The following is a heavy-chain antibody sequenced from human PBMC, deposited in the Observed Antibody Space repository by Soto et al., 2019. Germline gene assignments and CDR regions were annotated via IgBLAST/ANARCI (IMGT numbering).Heavy chain of an antibody. D-gene: IGHD1-1*01. J-gene: IGHJ6*02. V-gene: IGHV1-8*01. CDR3: ARERTGTTSMDV. CDR2: MNPNSGNT. CDR1: GYTFTSYD. Sequence: QVQLVQSGAEVKKPGASVKVSCKASGYTFTSYDINWVRQATGQGLEWMGWMNPNSGNTGYAQKFQGRVTMTRNPSISTAYMELSSLRSEETSVYYCARERTGTTSMDVWGQGTTVTVSS.